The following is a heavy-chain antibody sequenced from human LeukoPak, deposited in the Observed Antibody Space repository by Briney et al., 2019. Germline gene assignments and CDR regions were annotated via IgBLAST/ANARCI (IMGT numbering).Heavy chain of an antibody. CDR3: TKGRGRYSYGYGDYFDY. D-gene: IGHD5-18*01. CDR2: ISWNSGSI. V-gene: IGHV3-9*01. CDR1: GFTFDEYA. Sequence: GRSLRLSCAASGFTFDEYAIHWVRQAPGKSLEWVSGISWNSGSIGYADSVKGRFTISRDNAKNSLYLQMNSLRAVDTAFYYCTKGRGRYSYGYGDYFDYWGQGTLVTVSS. J-gene: IGHJ4*02.